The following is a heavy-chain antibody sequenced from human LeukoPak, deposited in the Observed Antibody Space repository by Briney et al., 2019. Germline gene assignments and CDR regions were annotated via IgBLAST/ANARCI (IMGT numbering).Heavy chain of an antibody. CDR3: AREPAYYDILTGYHYYYYYYMDV. Sequence: PSETLSLTCAVYGGSFSGYYWSWIRQPPGKGLEWIGEINHSGSTNYNPSLKSRVTISVDTSKNQFSLKLSSVTAADTAVYYCAREPAYYDILTGYHYYYYYYMDVWGKGTTVTVSS. J-gene: IGHJ6*03. V-gene: IGHV4-34*01. CDR1: GGSFSGYY. D-gene: IGHD3-9*01. CDR2: INHSGST.